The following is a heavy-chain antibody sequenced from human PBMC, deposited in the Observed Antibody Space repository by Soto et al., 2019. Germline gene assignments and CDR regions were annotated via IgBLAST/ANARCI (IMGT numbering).Heavy chain of an antibody. CDR3: ARDPYGGNAGPYFYSYGMDV. V-gene: IGHV3-21*01. D-gene: IGHD2-15*01. J-gene: IGHJ6*02. Sequence: EVQLVESGGGLVKPGGSLRLSCAASGFMFSTYSTNWVRQAPGKGLEWVASISSSSDYTYYADSVKGRFPISRDNAKNSLYLHMNSLIAEDTAVYYCARDPYGGNAGPYFYSYGMDVWGQGTTVTVSS. CDR1: GFMFSTYS. CDR2: ISSSSDYT.